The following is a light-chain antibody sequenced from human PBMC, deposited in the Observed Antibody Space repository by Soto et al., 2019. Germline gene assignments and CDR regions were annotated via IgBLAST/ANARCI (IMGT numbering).Light chain of an antibody. CDR2: EVS. J-gene: IGLJ2*01. Sequence: QSALTQPASVSGSPGQSITISCTGTSSDVGGYNFVSWFRQYPGRPPKLMIYEVSNRPSGISNRFSGSKSGNTASLTISGLQAEDEADYFCSSYTRTSSVIFGGGTKVTVL. V-gene: IGLV2-14*01. CDR1: SSDVGGYNF. CDR3: SSYTRTSSVI.